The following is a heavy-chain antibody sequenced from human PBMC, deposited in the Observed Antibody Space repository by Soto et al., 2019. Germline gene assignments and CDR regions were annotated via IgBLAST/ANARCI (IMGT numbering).Heavy chain of an antibody. CDR3: ARDLTIFGVVTELLNYYYGMDV. CDR1: GFTFSSYW. V-gene: IGHV3-7*01. J-gene: IGHJ6*02. CDR2: IKQDGGEK. D-gene: IGHD3-3*01. Sequence: GGSLRLSCAASGFTFSSYWMSWFRQAPWKWLEWASNIKQDGGEKYYVDSVKGRFTISRDNAKNSLYLQMNSLRAEDTAVYYCARDLTIFGVVTELLNYYYGMDVWGQGTTVTV.